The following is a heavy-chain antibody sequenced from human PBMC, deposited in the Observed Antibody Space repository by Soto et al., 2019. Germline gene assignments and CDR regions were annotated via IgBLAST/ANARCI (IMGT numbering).Heavy chain of an antibody. CDR3: ARDVDYYDH. CDR1: GFTFSSYG. Sequence: QVQLVESGGGVVQPGRSLRLSCAASGFTFSSYGMHWDRQAPGKGLEWVAVIWYDGSNKYYADSVKGRFTISRDNSKNTLYLQMNSLRAEDTAVYYRARDVDYYDHWGQGTLVTVSS. CDR2: IWYDGSNK. V-gene: IGHV3-33*01. D-gene: IGHD5-12*01. J-gene: IGHJ4*02.